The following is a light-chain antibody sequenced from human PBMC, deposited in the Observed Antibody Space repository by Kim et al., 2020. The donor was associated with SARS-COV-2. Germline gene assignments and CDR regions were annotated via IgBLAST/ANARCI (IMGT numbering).Light chain of an antibody. J-gene: IGKJ1*01. V-gene: IGKV3-20*01. CDR2: GAS. CDR1: QSVSSSY. CDR3: QQYGISPWT. Sequence: EIVLTQSPGTLSLSPGERATLSCRASQSVSSSYLAWYQQKPGQAPRLLIYGASSRATGIPDKFSGSGSGTDFTLTISGLEPEDFAVYYCQQYGISPWTFGQGTKVDIK.